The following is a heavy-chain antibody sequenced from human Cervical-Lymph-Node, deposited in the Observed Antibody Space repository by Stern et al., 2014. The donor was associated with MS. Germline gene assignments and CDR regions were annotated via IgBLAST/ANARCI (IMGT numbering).Heavy chain of an antibody. Sequence: EDQLVASGGGVIQPGGSLRLSCTASGFTVSRDYMTWVRQAPGQGLEWVSLITNVGSTFYTDSVKCRFTISRDDSKNTVYLHMTSLRAEDTAMYYCARDTSSPERSDWWGQGTLVTVSS. CDR1: GFTVSRDY. D-gene: IGHD1-1*01. CDR3: ARDTSSPERSDW. V-gene: IGHV3-53*01. CDR2: ITNVGST. J-gene: IGHJ4*02.